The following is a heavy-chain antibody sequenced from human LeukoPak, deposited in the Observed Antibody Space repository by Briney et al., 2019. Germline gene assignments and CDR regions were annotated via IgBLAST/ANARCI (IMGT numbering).Heavy chain of an antibody. Sequence: GGSLRLSCAASGFTLSSYSMNWVRQAPGKGLEWVSSISSSSSYIYYADSVKGRFTISRDNAKNSLYLQMNSLRAEDTAVYYCARDGPPAAMDYYGMDVWGQGTTVTVSS. J-gene: IGHJ6*02. V-gene: IGHV3-21*01. CDR1: GFTLSSYS. D-gene: IGHD2-2*01. CDR2: ISSSSSYI. CDR3: ARDGPPAAMDYYGMDV.